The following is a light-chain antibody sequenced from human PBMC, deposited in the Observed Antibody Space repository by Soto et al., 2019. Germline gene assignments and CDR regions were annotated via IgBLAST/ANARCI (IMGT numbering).Light chain of an antibody. CDR1: QSISVS. CDR3: QQYSSYWT. CDR2: DAS. Sequence: IQMTQSPSTLSASVGDTVSITCRASQSISVSLAWYQQKPGKAPKFLIYDASNLESGVPSRFSGSGSGTEFTLTISSLQPDDFATYYCQQYSSYWTFGQGTKVDIK. J-gene: IGKJ1*01. V-gene: IGKV1-5*01.